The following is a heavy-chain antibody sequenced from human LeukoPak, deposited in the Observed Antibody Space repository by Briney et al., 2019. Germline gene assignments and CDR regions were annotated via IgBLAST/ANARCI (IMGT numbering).Heavy chain of an antibody. CDR3: ARGNHALGDCTSTSCLNWFAP. D-gene: IGHD2-2*01. CDR2: ISYDGSNK. V-gene: IGHV3-30*04. CDR1: GFTFSSYA. Sequence: QTGGSLRLSCAASGFTFSSYAMHWVRQAPGKGLEWVAVISYDGSNKYYAASANGRFTISKDTAKKSLYLQIKGLRAEQTAVYYCARGNHALGDCTSTSCLNWFAPSDQRTLITVSS. J-gene: IGHJ5*02.